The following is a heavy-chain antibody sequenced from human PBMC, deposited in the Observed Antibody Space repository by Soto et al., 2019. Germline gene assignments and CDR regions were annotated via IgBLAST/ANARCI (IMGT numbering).Heavy chain of an antibody. J-gene: IGHJ4*02. Sequence: PWGSLRLSCAASGFTFNTWMHLVRQAPGEGLVWVSIIDSDGSITSYADSVKGRFTISRDNAKNTLYLQMNSLRAEDTAVYYCATLGLQQAFWGQGTLVTVSS. V-gene: IGHV3-74*01. CDR3: ATLGLQQAF. D-gene: IGHD2-21*02. CDR1: GFTFNTW. CDR2: IDSDGSIT.